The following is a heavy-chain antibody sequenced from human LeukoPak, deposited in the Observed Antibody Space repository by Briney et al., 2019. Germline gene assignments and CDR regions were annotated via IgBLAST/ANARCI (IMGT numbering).Heavy chain of an antibody. V-gene: IGHV4-39*07. Sequence: SETLSLTCTVSGGSISSSSYYWGWIRQPPGKGLEWIGSIYYSGSTYYNPSLKSRVTISVDTSKNQFSLKLSSVTAADTAVYYCARDYCSGGSCYEYFDYWGQGTLVTVSS. D-gene: IGHD2-15*01. CDR1: GGSISSSSYY. J-gene: IGHJ4*02. CDR2: IYYSGST. CDR3: ARDYCSGGSCYEYFDY.